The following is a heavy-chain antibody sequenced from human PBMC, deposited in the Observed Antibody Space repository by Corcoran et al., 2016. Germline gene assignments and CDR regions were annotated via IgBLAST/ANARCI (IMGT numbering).Heavy chain of an antibody. J-gene: IGHJ4*02. Sequence: QVQLQQWGAGLLKPSETLSLTCAVYGGSFSGYYWSWIRQPPGKGLEWIGEINHSGSTNYNPALQCRVTISVDTSKNQFSLKLSFVPAADTAVYYCARGYKGSGWSLGYWGQGTLVTVSS. D-gene: IGHD6-19*01. V-gene: IGHV4-34*01. CDR1: GGSFSGYY. CDR2: INHSGST. CDR3: ARGYKGSGWSLGY.